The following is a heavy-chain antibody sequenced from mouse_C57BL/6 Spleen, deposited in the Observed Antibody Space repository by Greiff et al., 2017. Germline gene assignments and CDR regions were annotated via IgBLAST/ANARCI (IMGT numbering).Heavy chain of an antibody. Sequence: QVQLQQPGAELVMPGASVKLSCKASGYTFTSYWMHWVKQRPGQGLEWIGEIDPSDSYTNYNQKFKGKSTLTVDKSSSTAYMQLSSLTSEDSAVYYCARGALYDYGGYWYFDVWGTGTTVTVSS. CDR2: IDPSDSYT. CDR3: ARGALYDYGGYWYFDV. D-gene: IGHD2-4*01. J-gene: IGHJ1*03. V-gene: IGHV1-69*01. CDR1: GYTFTSYW.